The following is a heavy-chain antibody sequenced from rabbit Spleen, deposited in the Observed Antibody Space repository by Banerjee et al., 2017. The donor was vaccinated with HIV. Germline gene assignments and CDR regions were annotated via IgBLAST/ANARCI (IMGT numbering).Heavy chain of an antibody. V-gene: IGHV1S45*01. J-gene: IGHJ4*01. D-gene: IGHD4-1*01. CDR1: GFSFSDSYQ. CDR2: IDISSGST. Sequence: QEQLVESGGGLVKPEGSLTLTCTASGFSFSDSYQMCWVRQAPGKGLEWIACIDISSGSTWYASWAKGRFTTSKTSSTTVTLQMTSLTAADTATYFCATLGAGVAWMYDLWGPGTLVTVS. CDR3: ATLGAGVAWMYDL.